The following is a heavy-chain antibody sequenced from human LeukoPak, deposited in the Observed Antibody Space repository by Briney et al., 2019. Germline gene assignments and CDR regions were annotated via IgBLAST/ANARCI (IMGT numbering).Heavy chain of an antibody. CDR2: MNPDSGNT. CDR1: GYTFTSSD. CDR3: ARGLYSTGWLYFDY. J-gene: IGHJ4*02. Sequence: ASVKVSCKASGYTFTSSDINWVRQATGQGLEWMGWMNPDSGNTGYAQKFQGRLTMTKDTSTSTAYMELSSLRSEDTAVFYCARGLYSTGWLYFDYWGQGTLVTVSS. D-gene: IGHD6-19*01. V-gene: IGHV1-8*01.